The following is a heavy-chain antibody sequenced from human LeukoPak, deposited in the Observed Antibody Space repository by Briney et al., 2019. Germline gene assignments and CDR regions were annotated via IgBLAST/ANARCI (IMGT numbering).Heavy chain of an antibody. V-gene: IGHV3-33*01. D-gene: IGHD2-21*01. CDR3: ARGCGGGPGCYILDY. CDR1: GFTFSSFG. Sequence: PGGSLRLSCAASGFTFSSFGMHWVRQAPGKGLEWEAIIWPDGSNEVYIESVKGRFTISRDNSKNTLYLHMNSLRGEDTAMYYCARGCGGGPGCYILDYWGQGTLVTVSS. J-gene: IGHJ4*02. CDR2: IWPDGSNE.